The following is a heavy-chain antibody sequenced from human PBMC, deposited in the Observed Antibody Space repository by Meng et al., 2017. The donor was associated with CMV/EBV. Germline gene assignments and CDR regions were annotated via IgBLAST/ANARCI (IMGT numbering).Heavy chain of an antibody. V-gene: IGHV2-5*01. D-gene: IGHD3-3*01. Sequence: SGPTLVKPTQTLTLTCTFSGFSLSTSGVGVGWIRQPPGKALEWLALIYWNDDKRYSPSLKSRLTITKDTSKNQVVLTMTNMDPVDTATYYCAHSPLRFSLRGGTFDPWGQGTLVTVSS. CDR3: AHSPLRFSLRGGTFDP. J-gene: IGHJ5*02. CDR2: IYWNDDK. CDR1: GFSLSTSGVG.